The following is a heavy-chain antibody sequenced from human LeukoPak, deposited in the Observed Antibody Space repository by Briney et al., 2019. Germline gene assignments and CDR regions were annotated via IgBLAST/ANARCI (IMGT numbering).Heavy chain of an antibody. CDR3: AKDFQALSARLGIGAFDI. J-gene: IGHJ3*02. CDR2: IKNEADGGTT. Sequence: GGSLRLSCVGSGFIFSDAWMSWVRQAPGKGLEWVGRIKNEADGGTTAYAAPVKGRFTISRDDSGKTLYLQMSSLRAEDTAVYYCAKDFQALSARLGIGAFDIWGQGTMVTVSS. CDR1: GFIFSDAW. D-gene: IGHD7-27*01. V-gene: IGHV3-15*01.